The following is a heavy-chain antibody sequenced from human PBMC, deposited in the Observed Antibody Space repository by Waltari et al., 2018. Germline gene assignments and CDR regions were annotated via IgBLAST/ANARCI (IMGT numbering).Heavy chain of an antibody. CDR1: GGTFSSYA. J-gene: IGHJ4*02. CDR3: ARGIYLTRRWDYFDY. V-gene: IGHV1-69*01. Sequence: QVQLVQSGAEVKKPGSSVKVSCKASGGTFSSYAISWVRQAPGQGLEWMGGMIPIFGTANSAQKFQGRVTSTADESTSTAYMELSSLRSEDTAVYYCARGIYLTRRWDYFDYWGQGTLVTVSS. CDR2: MIPIFGTA. D-gene: IGHD4-17*01.